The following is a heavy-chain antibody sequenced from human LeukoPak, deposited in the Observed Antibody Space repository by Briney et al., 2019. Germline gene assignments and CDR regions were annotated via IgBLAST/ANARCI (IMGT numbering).Heavy chain of an antibody. CDR3: ATTPPYDFWSGSPRRNYYYYGMDV. CDR1: GYTFTGYY. J-gene: IGHJ6*02. CDR2: INPNSGGT. V-gene: IGHV1-2*02. Sequence: ASVKVSCKASGYTFTGYYMHWVRQAPGQGLEWMGWINPNSGGTNYAQKFQGRVTMTRDTSISTAYMELSRLRSDDTAVYYCATTPPYDFWSGSPRRNYYYYGMDVWGQGTTVTVSS. D-gene: IGHD3-3*01.